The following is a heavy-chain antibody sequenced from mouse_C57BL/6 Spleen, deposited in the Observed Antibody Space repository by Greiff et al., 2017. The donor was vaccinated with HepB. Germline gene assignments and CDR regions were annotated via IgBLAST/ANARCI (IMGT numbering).Heavy chain of an antibody. CDR1: GYTFTSYW. D-gene: IGHD1-2*01. CDR3: ASSLLRYHYFDY. V-gene: IGHV1-50*01. Sequence: QVQLQQSGAELVKPGASVKLSCKASGYTFTSYWMQWVKQRPGQGLEWIGEIDPSDSYTNYNQKFKGKATLTVDTSSSTAYMQLSSLTSEDSAVYYCASSLLRYHYFDYWGQGTTLTVSS. J-gene: IGHJ2*01. CDR2: IDPSDSYT.